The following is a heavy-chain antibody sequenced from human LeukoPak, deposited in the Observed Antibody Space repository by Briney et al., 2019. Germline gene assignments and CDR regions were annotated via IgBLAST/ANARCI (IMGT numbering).Heavy chain of an antibody. D-gene: IGHD3-16*01. V-gene: IGHV3-11*01. CDR1: GFTFSDYY. CDR3: ATSPRGFAFDS. J-gene: IGHJ4*02. Sequence: GGSLRLSCAASGFTFSDYYMSWIPQAPGKGLEWVSYISRSGSTIYYADSVKGRFTISRVNAKNSLYLQMNSLRAEDTAVYYCATSPRGFAFDSWGQGTLVTVSS. CDR2: ISRSGSTI.